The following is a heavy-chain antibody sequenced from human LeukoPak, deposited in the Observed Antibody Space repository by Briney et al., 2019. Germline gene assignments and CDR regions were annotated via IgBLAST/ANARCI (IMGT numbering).Heavy chain of an antibody. CDR1: GFTFSSYE. V-gene: IGHV4-34*01. Sequence: GSLRLSCAASGFTFSSYEMNWVRQAPGKGLEWSGEINHSGSTNYNPSLKSRGTISVDTSKNQFSLKLSSVTAADTAVYYCARGWRLGIVVVIKGWYFDLWGRGTLVTVSS. D-gene: IGHD3-22*01. CDR2: INHSGST. J-gene: IGHJ2*01. CDR3: ARGWRLGIVVVIKGWYFDL.